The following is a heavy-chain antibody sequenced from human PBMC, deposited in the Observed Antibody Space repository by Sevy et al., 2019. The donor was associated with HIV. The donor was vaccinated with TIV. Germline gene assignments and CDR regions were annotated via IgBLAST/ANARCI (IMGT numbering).Heavy chain of an antibody. CDR3: ERDLPPSATTVPHFDY. V-gene: IGHV3-48*03. J-gene: IGHJ4*02. Sequence: GGSLRLSCTASGFTFSSYEMNWVRQAPGKGLEWVSYISNSGSTIHYSDSVKGRFTISRDNAKNSLYLQMNSLRDEDTAVYYCERDLPPSATTVPHFDYWGRGTLVTVSS. D-gene: IGHD4-17*01. CDR2: ISNSGSTI. CDR1: GFTFSSYE.